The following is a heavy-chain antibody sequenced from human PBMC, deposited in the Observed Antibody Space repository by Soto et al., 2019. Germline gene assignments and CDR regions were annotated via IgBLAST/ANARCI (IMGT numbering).Heavy chain of an antibody. CDR2: IEYTGRT. Sequence: QVQLQESGPGLVKPSETLSLTCTVSGDSMRNYYWSWIRQPPGKGLEWIAYIEYTGRTEVKPSLQSRVTISLDTSKNQFSLTLNSVTAADAAIYYCARGIFGAYVDYWGHGTLVAVSS. J-gene: IGHJ4*01. CDR1: GDSMRNYY. V-gene: IGHV4-59*01. D-gene: IGHD2-15*01. CDR3: ARGIFGAYVDY.